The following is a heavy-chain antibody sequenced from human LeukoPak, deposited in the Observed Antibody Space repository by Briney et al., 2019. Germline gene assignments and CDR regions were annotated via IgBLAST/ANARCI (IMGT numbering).Heavy chain of an antibody. Sequence: PGGSLRLSCAASGFTFSSYSMNWVRQAPGKGLEWVSSISSSSSYIYYADSVKGRFTISRDNAKNSLYLRMNSLRAEDTAVYYCARDVAARRTYNWFDPWGQGTLVTVSS. D-gene: IGHD6-6*01. CDR1: GFTFSSYS. J-gene: IGHJ5*02. CDR2: ISSSSSYI. CDR3: ARDVAARRTYNWFDP. V-gene: IGHV3-21*01.